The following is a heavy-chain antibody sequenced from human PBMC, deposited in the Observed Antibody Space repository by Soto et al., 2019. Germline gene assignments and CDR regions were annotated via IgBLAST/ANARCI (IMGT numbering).Heavy chain of an antibody. CDR1: GGTFSSYA. V-gene: IGHV1-69*01. J-gene: IGHJ4*02. Sequence: QVQLVQSGAEVKKPGSSVKVSCKAPGGTFSSYAISWVRQAPGQGLEWMGGIIPIFDTTNYAQKLQGRVTITADGSTSTAYMELSSRRSEDTAVYYCARTNYYGSGSYSDFDYWGQGTLVTVSS. D-gene: IGHD3-10*01. CDR3: ARTNYYGSGSYSDFDY. CDR2: IIPIFDTT.